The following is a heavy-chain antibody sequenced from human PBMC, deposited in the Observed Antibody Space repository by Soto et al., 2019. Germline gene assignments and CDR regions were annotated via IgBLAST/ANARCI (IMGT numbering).Heavy chain of an antibody. CDR2: INTDGGIT. V-gene: IGHV3-74*01. CDR3: ARAGGYCSGGTCFGAFDI. D-gene: IGHD2-15*01. CDR1: GFTFSSYY. J-gene: IGHJ3*02. Sequence: GGSLRLSCVASGFTFSSYYMQWVRQAPGKGLVWVARINTDGGITTYADSVKGRFTISRDNAKNTLYLQMNSLRADDTAVYYCARAGGYCSGGTCFGAFDIWGQGTMVTVSS.